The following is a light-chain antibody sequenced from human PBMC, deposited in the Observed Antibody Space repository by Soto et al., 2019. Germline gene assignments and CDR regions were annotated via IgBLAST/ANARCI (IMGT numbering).Light chain of an antibody. CDR2: EAT. Sequence: QSVLTQPASVSGSPGQSITISCTGTTSDLGTYNLVSWYQQHPGKAPKLIIYEATNRPSGISHRFSGSKSDNTASLTISGLQAEDEADYYCTSYTTRGPLGVFGGGTQLTVL. J-gene: IGLJ3*02. V-gene: IGLV2-14*01. CDR1: TSDLGTYNL. CDR3: TSYTTRGPLGV.